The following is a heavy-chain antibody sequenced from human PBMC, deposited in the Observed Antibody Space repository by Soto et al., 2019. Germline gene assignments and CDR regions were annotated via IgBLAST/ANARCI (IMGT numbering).Heavy chain of an antibody. CDR1: GFTFSNYA. Sequence: EVQLLESGGDLVQPGGSLRLSCAASGFTFSNYAMSWVRQAPGKGLEWVSLIRGGGGPTNYADSVKGRFTVSRDNSNNMLFLQMSSLRADDMAVYYCVKDFRVGYDWTHDWGQGTLVTVSS. D-gene: IGHD5-12*01. CDR3: VKDFRVGYDWTHD. CDR2: IRGGGGPT. V-gene: IGHV3-23*01. J-gene: IGHJ4*02.